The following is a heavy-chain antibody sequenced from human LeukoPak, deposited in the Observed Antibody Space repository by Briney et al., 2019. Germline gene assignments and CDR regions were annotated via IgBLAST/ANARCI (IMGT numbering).Heavy chain of an antibody. CDR3: ATETGNFYFYS. V-gene: IGHV1-24*01. CDR2: FDPEDDEI. D-gene: IGHD1-7*01. CDR1: GYTLTELS. J-gene: IGHJ4*02. Sequence: ASVKVSCKVSGYTLTELSMHWVRQAPGKGLEWMGGFDPEDDEIIYAQRFQGRVPMTEDASTDTAYMELRSLRSEDTAVYYCATETGNFYFYSWGQGTLVTVSS.